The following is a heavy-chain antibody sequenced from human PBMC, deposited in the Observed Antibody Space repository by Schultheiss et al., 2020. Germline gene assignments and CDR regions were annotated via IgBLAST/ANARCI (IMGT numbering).Heavy chain of an antibody. J-gene: IGHJ6*02. V-gene: IGHV4-31*03. CDR1: GGSISSGGYY. D-gene: IGHD4-17*01. CDR3: ARDLAAYGPYGMDV. CDR2: IYYSGST. Sequence: SETLSLTCTVSGGSISSGGYYWSWIRQHPGKGLEWIGYIYYSGSTYYNPSLKSRVTISVDTSKNQFSLKLSSVTAADTAVYYCARDLAAYGPYGMDVWGPGHTGTVAS.